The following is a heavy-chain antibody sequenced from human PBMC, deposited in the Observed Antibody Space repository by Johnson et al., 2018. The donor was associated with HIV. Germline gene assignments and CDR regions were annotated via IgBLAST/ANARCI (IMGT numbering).Heavy chain of an antibody. V-gene: IGHV3-20*04. CDR3: ARATYPNFWGGSSPSHAVHV. CDR2: IYWNGGRT. D-gene: IGHD3-3*01. CDR1: GFTFSNAW. Sequence: VQLVESGGGLVKPGGSLRLSCAASGFTFSNAWMSWVRQAPGKGLEWVSGIYWNGGRTVYAASVKGRFTISRDNAKNSLYLQMNSLRVEDTALYYCARATYPNFWGGSSPSHAVHVWGKGTKVTVSS. J-gene: IGHJ6*04.